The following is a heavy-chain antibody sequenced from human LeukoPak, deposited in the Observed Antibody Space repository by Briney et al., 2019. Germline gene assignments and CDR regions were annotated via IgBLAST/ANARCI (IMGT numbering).Heavy chain of an antibody. CDR3: AKDRTLDIVGIGTRLFDY. V-gene: IGHV3-23*01. D-gene: IGHD5-12*01. CDR1: GFTFSSYA. J-gene: IGHJ4*02. CDR2: ISGSGGST. Sequence: GGSLRLSCAASGFTFSSYAMSWVRQAPGKGLEWVSAISGSGGSTYYADSVKGRFTISRDNSKNTLYLQMNSLRADDTAVYYCAKDRTLDIVGIGTRLFDYWGQGTLVTVSS.